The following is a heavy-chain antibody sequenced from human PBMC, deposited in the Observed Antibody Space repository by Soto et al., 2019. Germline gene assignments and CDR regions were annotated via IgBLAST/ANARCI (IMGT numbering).Heavy chain of an antibody. J-gene: IGHJ3*02. CDR1: GFTFSGSA. V-gene: IGHV3-73*01. CDR3: TRFFAYYDILTGPDAFDI. CDR2: IRSKANSYAT. Sequence: GGSVRLSCAASGFTFSGSAIHWVRQASGKGLEWVGRIRSKANSYATAYAASVKGRFTISRDDSKNTAYLQMNSLKTEDTAVYYCTRFFAYYDILTGPDAFDIWGQGTMVT. D-gene: IGHD3-9*01.